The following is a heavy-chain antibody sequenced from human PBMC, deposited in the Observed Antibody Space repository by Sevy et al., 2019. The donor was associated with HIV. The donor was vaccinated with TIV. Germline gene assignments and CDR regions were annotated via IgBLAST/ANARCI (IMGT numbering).Heavy chain of an antibody. CDR3: ARDPMITFGGVIGNNWFDP. J-gene: IGHJ5*02. CDR2: IIPIFGTA. V-gene: IGHV1-69*13. Sequence: ASVKVSCKASGGTFSSYAISWVRQAPGQGLEWMGGIIPIFGTANYAQKFQGRVTITADESTSTAYMELSSLSAEDTAVYYCARDPMITFGGVIGNNWFDPWGQGTLVTVSS. D-gene: IGHD3-16*02. CDR1: GGTFSSYA.